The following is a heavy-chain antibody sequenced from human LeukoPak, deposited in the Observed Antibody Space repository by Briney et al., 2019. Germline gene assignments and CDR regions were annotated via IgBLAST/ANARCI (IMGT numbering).Heavy chain of an antibody. D-gene: IGHD6-13*01. CDR1: GFSVSSDG. Sequence: GGSLRLSCAGSGFSVSSDGMHWGRQAPGKRLEWMAFIRSDGSNKYYADSVKGRFTISRDNAKNTLYLQMNSLRAEDTPVYYCVREPSSSWYSVHMDVWGKGTTVTVSS. CDR3: VREPSSSWYSVHMDV. CDR2: IRSDGSNK. J-gene: IGHJ6*03. V-gene: IGHV3-30*02.